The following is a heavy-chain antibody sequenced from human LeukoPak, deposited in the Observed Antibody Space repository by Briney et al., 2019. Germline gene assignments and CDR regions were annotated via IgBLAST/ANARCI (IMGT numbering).Heavy chain of an antibody. V-gene: IGHV3-48*03. J-gene: IGHJ4*02. Sequence: GGSLRLSCAASRFTFSSYEMNWVRQAPGKGLEWVSYISSSGSTIYYADSVKGRFTISRDNAKNSLCLQMNSLRAEDTAVYYCARLYCSGGSCYRSFDYWGQGTLVTVSS. CDR3: ARLYCSGGSCYRSFDY. CDR2: ISSSGSTI. D-gene: IGHD2-15*01. CDR1: RFTFSSYE.